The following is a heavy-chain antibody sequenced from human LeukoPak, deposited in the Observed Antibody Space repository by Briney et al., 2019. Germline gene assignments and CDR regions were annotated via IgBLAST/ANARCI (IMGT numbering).Heavy chain of an antibody. V-gene: IGHV4-39*07. CDR3: ARVYVMSDYGDRTGAFDI. Sequence: PSETLSLTCTVSGGSISSSSYYWGWIRQPPGRGLEWIGSIYYSGSTYYNPSLKSRVTISVDTSKNQFSLKLSSVTAADTAVYYCARVYVMSDYGDRTGAFDIWGQGTMVTVSS. CDR2: IYYSGST. CDR1: GGSISSSSYY. J-gene: IGHJ3*02. D-gene: IGHD4-17*01.